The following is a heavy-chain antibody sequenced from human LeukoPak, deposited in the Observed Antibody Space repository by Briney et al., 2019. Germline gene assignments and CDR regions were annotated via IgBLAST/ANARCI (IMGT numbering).Heavy chain of an antibody. V-gene: IGHV4-34*01. Sequence: SETLSLTCAVYGGSFSGYYWSWIRQPPGKGLEWIGKINHSGSTNYNPSLKSRVTISVDTSKNQFSLKLSSVTAADTAVYYCARQRYCSSTSCQPHFDYWGQGTLVTVSS. CDR3: ARQRYCSSTSCQPHFDY. CDR2: INHSGST. CDR1: GGSFSGYY. D-gene: IGHD2-2*01. J-gene: IGHJ4*02.